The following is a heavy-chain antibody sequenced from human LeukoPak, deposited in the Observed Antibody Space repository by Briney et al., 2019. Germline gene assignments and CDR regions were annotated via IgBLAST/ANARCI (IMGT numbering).Heavy chain of an antibody. J-gene: IGHJ2*01. Sequence: GESLKISCKGSGYSFTSYWIGWVRQMPGKGLEWMGVVYPGDSDTRYSPSFQGQVTISVDKSISTAYLQWSSLKASDTAMYYCARQDNYGYWYFDLWGRGTLVTVSS. CDR2: VYPGDSDT. V-gene: IGHV5-51*01. D-gene: IGHD5-18*01. CDR1: GYSFTSYW. CDR3: ARQDNYGYWYFDL.